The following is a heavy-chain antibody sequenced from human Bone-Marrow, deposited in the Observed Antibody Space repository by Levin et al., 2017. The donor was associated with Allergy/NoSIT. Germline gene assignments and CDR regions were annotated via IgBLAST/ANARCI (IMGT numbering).Heavy chain of an antibody. J-gene: IGHJ5*02. V-gene: IGHV3-30*18. D-gene: IGHD7-27*01. CDR3: AKDFTGEDDT. Sequence: RPGGSLRLSCVASTVNFDTYGMHWVRQAPGKGLEWVALISHDGSDKSYAKSVKGRFTISRDNSKNTVSLQMNNLRPADSATYYCAKDFTGEDDTWGQGTLVTVSS. CDR2: ISHDGSDK. CDR1: TVNFDTYG.